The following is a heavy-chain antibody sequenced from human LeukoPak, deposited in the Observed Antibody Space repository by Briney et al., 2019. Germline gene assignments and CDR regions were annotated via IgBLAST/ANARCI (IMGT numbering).Heavy chain of an antibody. Sequence: GGSLRLSCAASGVTFSSYDMHWVRQATGKGLEWVSAIGTAGDTYYPGSVKGRFTISRENAKNSLYLQMNSLRAGDTAVYYSARVLAAADNYGMDVCGQGTTVTVSS. D-gene: IGHD6-13*01. CDR2: IGTAGDT. CDR3: ARVLAAADNYGMDV. CDR1: GVTFSSYD. J-gene: IGHJ6*02. V-gene: IGHV3-13*01.